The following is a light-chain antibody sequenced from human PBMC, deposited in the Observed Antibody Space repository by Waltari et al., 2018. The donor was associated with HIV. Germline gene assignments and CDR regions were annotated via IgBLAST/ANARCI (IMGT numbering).Light chain of an antibody. CDR3: QQLNSYLWA. V-gene: IGKV1-9*01. J-gene: IGKJ1*01. CDR1: QGISSY. Sequence: DIQLTQSPSFLSASVGDRVTITCRASQGISSYLAWYQQKLGKAPKLLIYPASTLQSGVPSRFSGSASGTEFTLTISSLQPEDFATYYCQQLNSYLWAFGQGTKVEIK. CDR2: PAS.